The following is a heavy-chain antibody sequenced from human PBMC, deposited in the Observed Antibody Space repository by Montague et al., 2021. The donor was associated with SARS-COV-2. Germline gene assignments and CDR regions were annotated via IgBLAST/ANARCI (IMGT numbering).Heavy chain of an antibody. CDR2: KYYSGST. CDR1: GASISSRSYY. J-gene: IGHJ4*02. V-gene: IGHV4-39*01. Sequence: SETLSLTCTVSGASISSRSYYWGWIRQPPGKGLEWIGFKYYSGSTYYNPTRKSRVTISVDTSENQFSLKLSSVTAADTAVYYCATLPPSITIFGVVQGYYFDDWGQGTLVTVSS. D-gene: IGHD3-3*01. CDR3: ATLPPSITIFGVVQGYYFDD.